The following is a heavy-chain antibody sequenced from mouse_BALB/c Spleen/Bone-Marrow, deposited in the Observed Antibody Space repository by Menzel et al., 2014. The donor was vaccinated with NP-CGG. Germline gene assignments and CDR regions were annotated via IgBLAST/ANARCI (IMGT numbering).Heavy chain of an antibody. CDR2: ISSGGGYT. CDR3: TRQRNWDHYAMDY. CDR1: GFTFSTYG. V-gene: IGHV5-6*01. D-gene: IGHD4-1*01. Sequence: EVMLVESGGDLVKPGGSLELSCAASGFTFSTYGMSWVRQTPDKRLEWVATISSGGGYTYYPDSVKGRFTISRDNANNTLYLQMSSLKSEDTAMYYCTRQRNWDHYAMDYWGQGTSVTVSS. J-gene: IGHJ4*01.